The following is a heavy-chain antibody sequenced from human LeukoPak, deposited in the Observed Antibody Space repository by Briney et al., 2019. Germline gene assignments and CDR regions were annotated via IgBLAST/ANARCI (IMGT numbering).Heavy chain of an antibody. D-gene: IGHD1-26*01. Sequence: SETLSLTCTVSGGSISSYYWNWIRQPPGKGLEHIGNIYDSGSTYYNPSLKSRVTISVDTSKNQFSLKLSSVTAADTAVYYCARTYSGRSYYFDCWGQGTLVTVSS. V-gene: IGHV4-59*01. CDR3: ARTYSGRSYYFDC. CDR1: GGSISSYY. J-gene: IGHJ4*02. CDR2: IYDSGST.